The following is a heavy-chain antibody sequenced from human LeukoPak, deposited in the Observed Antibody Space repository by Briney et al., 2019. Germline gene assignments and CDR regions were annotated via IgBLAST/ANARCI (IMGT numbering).Heavy chain of an antibody. CDR1: GYSICSGYY. CDR2: IYHSGST. Sequence: SETLSLTCAVSGYSICSGYYWGWIRQPPGKGLEGSGSIYHSGSTYYNPSLKSRVTISVDTSKNQFSLKLSSVTAADTAVYYCARVGTVTTSSPKNWGQGTLVTVSS. D-gene: IGHD4-17*01. CDR3: ARVGTVTTSSPKN. J-gene: IGHJ4*02. V-gene: IGHV4-38-2*01.